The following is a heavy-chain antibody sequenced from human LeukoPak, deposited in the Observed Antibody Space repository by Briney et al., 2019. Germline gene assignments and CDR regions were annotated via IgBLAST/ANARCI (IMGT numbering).Heavy chain of an antibody. J-gene: IGHJ4*02. CDR3: ARGNAGREWLQSEYYFDY. CDR2: IYHSGST. Sequence: PSETLSLTCAVSGGSISSGGYSWSWIRQPPGKGLEWIGYIYHSGSTYYNPSLKSRVTISVDRSKNQFSLKLSSVTAADTAVYYCARGNAGREWLQSEYYFDYWGQGTLVTVSS. CDR1: GGSISSGGYS. D-gene: IGHD5-24*01. V-gene: IGHV4-30-2*01.